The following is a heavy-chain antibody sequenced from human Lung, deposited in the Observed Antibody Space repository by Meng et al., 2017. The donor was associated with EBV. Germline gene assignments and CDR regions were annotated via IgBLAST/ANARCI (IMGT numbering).Heavy chain of an antibody. J-gene: IGHJ4*02. V-gene: IGHV3-30*18. D-gene: IGHD4-23*01. CDR2: IFYDGSMK. CDR1: GFAFSDSG. Sequence: QVQLVAAGGGWVQPGRSLRLSCVASGFAFSDSGMHWVRQAPGKGLEWVAVIFYDGSMKYYGDSVRGRFTISRDNPKNTVYLQMNGLRTEDTALYYCAKGKPVDYWGRGTLVTVSS. CDR3: AKGKPVDY.